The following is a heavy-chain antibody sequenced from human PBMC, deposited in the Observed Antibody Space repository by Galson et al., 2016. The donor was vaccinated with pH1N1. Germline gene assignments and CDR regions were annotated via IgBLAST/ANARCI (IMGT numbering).Heavy chain of an antibody. J-gene: IGHJ3*02. Sequence: SLRLSCAASGFTFSDYYMTWIRRAPGKGLEWVSYISSSGYTIFYTDSVKGRFTISRDNAKNSLHLQMNSLRAEDTAVYYCASAPRLGELELGDVFDIWGQGTMVTVSS. D-gene: IGHD3-10*01. V-gene: IGHV3-11*01. CDR2: ISSSGYTI. CDR1: GFTFSDYY. CDR3: ASAPRLGELELGDVFDI.